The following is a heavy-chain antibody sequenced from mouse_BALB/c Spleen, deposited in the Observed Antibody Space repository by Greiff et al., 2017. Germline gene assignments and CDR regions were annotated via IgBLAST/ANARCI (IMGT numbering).Heavy chain of an antibody. CDR3: ARSLDGYDPFDY. J-gene: IGHJ2*01. CDR2: IYPGDGDT. CDR1: GYAFSSYW. Sequence: VQLQQSGAELVRPGSSVKISCKASGYAFSSYWMNWVKQRPGQGLEWIGQIYPGDGDTNYNGKFKGKATLTADKSSSTAYMQLSSLTSEDSAVYFCARSLDGYDPFDYWGQGTTLTVSS. V-gene: IGHV1-80*01. D-gene: IGHD2-2*01.